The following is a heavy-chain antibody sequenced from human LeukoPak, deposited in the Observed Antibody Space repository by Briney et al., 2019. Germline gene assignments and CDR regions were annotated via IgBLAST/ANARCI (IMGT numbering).Heavy chain of an antibody. CDR3: ARLTPGQQWIYY. V-gene: IGHV3-7*01. CDR2: INDDGSEK. J-gene: IGHJ4*02. Sequence: GGSLRLPCVASGFSLSNYWMSWVRQAPGKGLEWVANINDDGSEKYYVGSVKGRFAISRDNAKNTLYLQVDNLRVEDTAVYYCARLTPGQQWIYYWGQGALVTVSS. CDR1: GFSLSNYW. D-gene: IGHD6-19*01.